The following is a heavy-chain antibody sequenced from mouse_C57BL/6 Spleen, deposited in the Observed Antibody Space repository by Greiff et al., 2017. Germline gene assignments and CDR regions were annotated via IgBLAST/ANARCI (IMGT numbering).Heavy chain of an antibody. V-gene: IGHV5-4*01. J-gene: IGHJ3*01. CDR1: GFTFSSYA. CDR3: ARDDDYDLGFAY. D-gene: IGHD2-4*01. Sequence: EVHLVESGGGLVKPGGSLKLSCAASGFTFSSYAMSWVRQTPEKRLEWVATISDGGSYTYYPDNVKGRFTISRDNAKNNLYLQMSHLKSEDTAMYYGARDDDYDLGFAYWGQGTLVTVSA. CDR2: ISDGGSYT.